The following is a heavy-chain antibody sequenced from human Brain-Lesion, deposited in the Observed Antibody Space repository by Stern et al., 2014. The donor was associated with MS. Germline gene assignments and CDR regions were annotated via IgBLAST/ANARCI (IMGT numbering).Heavy chain of an antibody. Sequence: QVTLRESGPTLVKPTQTLTLTCTFSGFSLNTRGVGVGWIRQPPGKALEWLSLIYWDGAKHFSPSLRSRLTITKDTSKSQVVLSMTNMAPVDTATYFCAHHGLIDNYCPRSGSLFDQWGQGTLVTVSS. CDR2: IYWDGAK. CDR3: AHHGLIDNYCPRSGSLFDQ. CDR1: GFSLNTRGVG. V-gene: IGHV2-5*02. J-gene: IGHJ4*02. D-gene: IGHD3-3*01.